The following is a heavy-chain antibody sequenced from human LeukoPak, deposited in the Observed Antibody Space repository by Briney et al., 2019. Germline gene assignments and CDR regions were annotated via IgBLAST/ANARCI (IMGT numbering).Heavy chain of an antibody. D-gene: IGHD1-26*01. J-gene: IGHJ4*02. CDR1: GFTFSSYA. CDR2: ISSTGTTI. V-gene: IGHV3-48*03. Sequence: PGGSLRLSCAASGFTFSSYAMSWVRQAPGKGPEWVSYISSTGTTIYYADSVKGRFTISRDNAKNSLHLQMNSLRAEDTAVYYCARGRYSGSYDDWGQGTLVTVSS. CDR3: ARGRYSGSYDD.